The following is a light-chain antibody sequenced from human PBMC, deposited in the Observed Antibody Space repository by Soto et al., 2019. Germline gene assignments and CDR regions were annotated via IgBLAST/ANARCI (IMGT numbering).Light chain of an antibody. CDR3: QQRSNWPRT. V-gene: IGKV3-11*01. Sequence: EIVLTQSPATLSLSPGERATLSCRASQSVSSYLAWYQQKPGQAPRLLMYDASTRATGIPARFSGSGSGTDFTLTISSLDPEDFAVYYCQQRSNWPRTFGQGTKLEIK. CDR2: DAS. CDR1: QSVSSY. J-gene: IGKJ2*01.